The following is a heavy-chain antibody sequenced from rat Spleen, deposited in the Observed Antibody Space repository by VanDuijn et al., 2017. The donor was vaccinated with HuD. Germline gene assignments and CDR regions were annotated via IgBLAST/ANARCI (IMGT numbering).Heavy chain of an antibody. Sequence: QVQLEESGPGLVQPSQTLSLTCPVSGFSLLSNSVHWVRQPPGKGLEWMGGIWNDGSTDYNSALKSRLSISRDTSKSQVFLKMNSLQSDDTVTYFCARSYGGYTSNWFPYWGQGTLVTVSS. CDR3: ARSYGGYTSNWFPY. D-gene: IGHD1-11*01. J-gene: IGHJ3*01. CDR2: IWNDGST. V-gene: IGHV2-1*01. CDR1: GFSLLSNS.